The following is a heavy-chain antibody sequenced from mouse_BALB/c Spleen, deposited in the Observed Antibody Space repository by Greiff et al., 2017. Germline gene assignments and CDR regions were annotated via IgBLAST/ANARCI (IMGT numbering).Heavy chain of an antibody. D-gene: IGHD3-3*01. Sequence: QVQLQQSGPELVRPGVSVKISCKGSSYTFTDYAMHWVKQSHAKSLEWIGVISTYYGNTNYNQKFKGKATMTVDKSSSTAYMELARLTSEDSAVYYYAREGTGYFDYWGQGTTLTVSS. V-gene: IGHV1-67*01. CDR3: AREGTGYFDY. CDR1: SYTFTDYA. J-gene: IGHJ2*01. CDR2: ISTYYGNT.